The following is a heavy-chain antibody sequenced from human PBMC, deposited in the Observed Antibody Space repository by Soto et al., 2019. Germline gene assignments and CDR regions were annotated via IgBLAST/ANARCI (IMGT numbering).Heavy chain of an antibody. CDR1: GGSISSGGYY. CDR2: IYYSGST. J-gene: IGHJ4*02. V-gene: IGHV4-31*03. D-gene: IGHD4-17*01. CDR3: ARGTTVTTFFDY. Sequence: QVQLQESGPGLVKPSQTLSLTCTVSGGSISSGGYYWSWIRQHPGKGLEWIGYIYYSGSTYYNPALKSRFTISVDTSKNQFSLKLSSVTAADTAVYYCARGTTVTTFFDYWGQGTLVTVSS.